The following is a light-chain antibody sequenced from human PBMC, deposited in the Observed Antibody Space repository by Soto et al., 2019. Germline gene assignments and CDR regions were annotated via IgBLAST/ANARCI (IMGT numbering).Light chain of an antibody. CDR1: SSDVGGYNS. V-gene: IGLV2-14*01. J-gene: IGLJ2*01. Sequence: QSALTQPASVSGSPGQSITISCTGTSSDVGGYNSVSWYQQYPGKAPKLMIYEVSNRPSGVSNRFSGSKSGNTASLTISGLQAEDEADYYCSSYTSSSTDVVFGGGTKLTVL. CDR3: SSYTSSSTDVV. CDR2: EVS.